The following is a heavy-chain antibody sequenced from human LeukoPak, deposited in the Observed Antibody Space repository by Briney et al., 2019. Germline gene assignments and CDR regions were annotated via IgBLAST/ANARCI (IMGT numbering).Heavy chain of an antibody. J-gene: IGHJ3*02. CDR2: IYSGGTT. D-gene: IGHD1-26*01. CDR3: ARDKLLLGARVGAFDI. V-gene: IGHV3-53*01. CDR1: GFTVSSNY. Sequence: PGGSLRLSCAASGFTVSSNYMSWVRQAPGKGLEWVSVIYSGGTTYYADSVKGRFTISRDNSKNTLYLQMNSLRAEDTAVYYCARDKLLLGARVGAFDIWGQGTMVTVCS.